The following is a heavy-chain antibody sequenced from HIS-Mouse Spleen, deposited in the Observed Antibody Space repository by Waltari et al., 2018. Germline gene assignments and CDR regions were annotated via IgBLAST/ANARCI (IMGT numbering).Heavy chain of an antibody. CDR1: DGSISSSIYY. CDR3: AREMPYSCSWYDWYFDL. CDR2: IYYSGST. J-gene: IGHJ2*01. V-gene: IGHV4-39*07. Sequence: QLQLQESGPGRGKPSETLSLTCTVSDGSISSSIYYWRWIRKPPAQGLGWVGSIYYSGSTYCNPSPKSRVTISVETSKTPFTLKLSSVTAADTAVYYCAREMPYSCSWYDWYFDLWGRGTLVTVSS. D-gene: IGHD6-13*01.